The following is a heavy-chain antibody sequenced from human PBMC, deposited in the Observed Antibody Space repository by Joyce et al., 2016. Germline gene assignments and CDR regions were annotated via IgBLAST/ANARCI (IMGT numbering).Heavy chain of an antibody. V-gene: IGHV3-30*03. J-gene: IGHJ4*02. CDR1: GFTFSNYG. CDR2: ISYDGSNK. Sequence: QVQLVESGGGVVQPGRSLRLSCAASGFTFSNYGMHWVRQAPGKGLAWVVCISYDGSNKYYVDSVKGRFTISRDNSKNTLYLQMNSLRPEDTAVYYCARALGWDSNSCHDYWGQGTLVTVSS. CDR3: ARALGWDSNSCHDY. D-gene: IGHD6-13*01.